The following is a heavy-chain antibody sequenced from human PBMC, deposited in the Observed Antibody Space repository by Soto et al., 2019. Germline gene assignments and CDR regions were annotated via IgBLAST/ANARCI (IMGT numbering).Heavy chain of an antibody. V-gene: IGHV3-23*01. CDR1: GFTFSSYA. Sequence: GVSLRLSCAASGFTFSSYAMSCVRQAPGKGLEWVSAISGSGGSTYYADSVKGRFTISRDNSKNTLYLQMNSLRAEDTAVYYCAKGDSGWYRDNWFERWGQGTLVTVSS. J-gene: IGHJ5*02. D-gene: IGHD6-19*01. CDR3: AKGDSGWYRDNWFER. CDR2: ISGSGGST.